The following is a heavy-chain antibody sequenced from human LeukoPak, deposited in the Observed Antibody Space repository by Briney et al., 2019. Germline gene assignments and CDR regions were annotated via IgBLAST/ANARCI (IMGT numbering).Heavy chain of an antibody. D-gene: IGHD6-19*01. Sequence: PGGSLRLTCAASGFTFSSYGMHWVSQAPDKGLEWVAFIRYDGSNKYYADSVKGRFTISRDNSKNTLYLQMNSLRAEDTAVYYCAKDGSTAEYSSGWHDAFDIWGHGTMVTVSS. V-gene: IGHV3-30*02. CDR3: AKDGSTAEYSSGWHDAFDI. CDR1: GFTFSSYG. CDR2: IRYDGSNK. J-gene: IGHJ3*02.